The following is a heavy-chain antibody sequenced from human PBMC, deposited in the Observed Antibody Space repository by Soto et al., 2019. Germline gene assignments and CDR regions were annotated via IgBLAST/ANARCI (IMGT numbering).Heavy chain of an antibody. CDR1: GYTFTSYA. Sequence: QVQLVQSGAEVKKPGASVKVSCKASGYTFTSYALHWVRQAPGQRLEWMGWINTGNGNTKYSQKFQGRVTITRDTSASTAYMELTSLRSEDTPVYYCARGDTMVRGVIINYFDYLAHGTLVSFAA. CDR3: ARGDTMVRGVIINYFDY. V-gene: IGHV1-3*04. D-gene: IGHD3-10*01. J-gene: IGHJ4*01. CDR2: INTGNGNT.